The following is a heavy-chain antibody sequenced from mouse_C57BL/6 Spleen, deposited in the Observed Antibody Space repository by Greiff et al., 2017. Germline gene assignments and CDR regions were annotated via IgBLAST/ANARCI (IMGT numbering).Heavy chain of an antibody. Sequence: EVKLMESGPGLVKPSQSLSLTCSVTGYSITSGYYWNWIRQFPGNKLEWMGYISYDGSNNYNPSLKNRISITRDTSKNQFFLKLNSVTTEDTATXYCANYYGSSYRYFDVWGTGTTVTVSS. CDR1: GYSITSGYY. CDR2: ISYDGSN. D-gene: IGHD1-1*01. J-gene: IGHJ1*03. CDR3: ANYYGSSYRYFDV. V-gene: IGHV3-6*01.